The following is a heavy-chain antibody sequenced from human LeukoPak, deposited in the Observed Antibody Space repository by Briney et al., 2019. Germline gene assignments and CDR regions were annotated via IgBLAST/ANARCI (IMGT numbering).Heavy chain of an antibody. D-gene: IGHD5-12*01. J-gene: IGHJ4*02. CDR2: INYDGSST. CDR1: GFAFRSYW. CDR3: AREAPGGYDNFDS. V-gene: IGHV3-74*01. Sequence: GGSLRLSCAASGFAFRSYWMHWVRQGPGQGLVWVSRINYDGSSTGYADSVTGRFTISRDNAKNTLYLQLNSLRAEDTAVYYCAREAPGGYDNFDSWGQGTLVTVSS.